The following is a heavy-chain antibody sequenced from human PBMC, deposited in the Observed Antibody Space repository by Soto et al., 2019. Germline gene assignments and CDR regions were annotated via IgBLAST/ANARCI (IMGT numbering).Heavy chain of an antibody. V-gene: IGHV4-34*01. CDR3: ARGGGSGWYDY. Sequence: QVQLQQWGAGLLKPSETLSLTCAVYGGSFSGYYWSWIRQPPGKGLEWIGEINHSGSTNYNPSLKSRVTISVDTSKNQFSLKLSSVTAADTAVCYCARGGGSGWYDYWGQGTLVTVSS. J-gene: IGHJ4*02. D-gene: IGHD6-19*01. CDR1: GGSFSGYY. CDR2: INHSGST.